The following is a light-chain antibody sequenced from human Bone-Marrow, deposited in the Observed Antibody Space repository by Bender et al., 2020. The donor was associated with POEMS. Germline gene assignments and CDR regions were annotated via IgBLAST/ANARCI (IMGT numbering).Light chain of an antibody. CDR3: SSSTTTSAHAV. Sequence: QSALTQPPSASGSPGQSVTISCTGTSSDVGGYNYVSWYQQHPGKAPKLMIYEVSKRPSGVPDRFSGSKSGNTASLIVSGLQAEDEADYYCSSSTTTSAHAVFGGGTQLTVL. CDR1: SSDVGGYNY. J-gene: IGLJ7*01. V-gene: IGLV2-8*01. CDR2: EVS.